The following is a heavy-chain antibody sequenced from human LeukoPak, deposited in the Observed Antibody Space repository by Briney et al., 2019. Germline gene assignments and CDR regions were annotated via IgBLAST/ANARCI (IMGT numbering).Heavy chain of an antibody. Sequence: PGRSLRLSCAASGFTFTTFAIDWDRHAPGGGLEWVALISYDGRNTYYADSVKGRFTISRDNSKNTLYLQMNSLRAEDTAVFYCANPYYYDGSKTGDYFYGMDVWGQGTTVTVSS. CDR3: ANPYYYDGSKTGDYFYGMDV. J-gene: IGHJ6*02. CDR1: GFTFTTFA. V-gene: IGHV3-30*18. CDR2: ISYDGRNT. D-gene: IGHD3-22*01.